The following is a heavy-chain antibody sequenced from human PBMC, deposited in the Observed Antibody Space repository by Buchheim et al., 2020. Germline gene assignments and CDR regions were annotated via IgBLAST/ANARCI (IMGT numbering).Heavy chain of an antibody. CDR1: GFAFSTYS. D-gene: IGHD2-2*01. V-gene: IGHV3-21*01. Sequence: EVQLVESGGGLVKPGGSLRLSCAASGFAFSTYSMNWVRQAPGKGLEWVVSISSSSRFVHHAASVQGRFIISRDNAKNSLYLEMDSLRGEDTAVYYCARSGSISSWFAPWGQGTL. CDR2: ISSSSRFV. J-gene: IGHJ5*02. CDR3: ARSGSISSWFAP.